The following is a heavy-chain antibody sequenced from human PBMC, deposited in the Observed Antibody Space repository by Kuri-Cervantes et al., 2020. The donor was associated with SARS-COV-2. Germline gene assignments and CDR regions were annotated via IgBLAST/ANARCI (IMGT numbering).Heavy chain of an antibody. CDR3: ASWSDTPNYYYYYGMDV. J-gene: IGHJ6*02. CDR1: GFTFSSYS. D-gene: IGHD3-3*01. Sequence: GESLKISCAASGFTFSSYSMNWVRQAPGKGLEWVSYISSSGSTIYYADSVKGRFTISRDNAKNSLYLQMNSLRAEDTAVYYCASWSDTPNYYYYYGMDVWGQGTTVTVSS. V-gene: IGHV3-48*04. CDR2: ISSSGSTI.